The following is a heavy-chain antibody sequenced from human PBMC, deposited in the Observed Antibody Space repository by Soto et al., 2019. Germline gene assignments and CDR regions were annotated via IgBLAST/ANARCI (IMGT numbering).Heavy chain of an antibody. D-gene: IGHD6-13*01. CDR2: INPKSGGT. CDR1: GYSFTDYH. Sequence: GASVKVSCKASGYSFTDYHIHWVRQAPGQGLEWLGRINPKSGGTSTAQKFQGWVTMTRDRSISTVYMELTRLRSDDTAVYFCATTYSSSWNNWFDPWGQGTLVTSPQ. V-gene: IGHV1-2*04. CDR3: ATTYSSSWNNWFDP. J-gene: IGHJ5*02.